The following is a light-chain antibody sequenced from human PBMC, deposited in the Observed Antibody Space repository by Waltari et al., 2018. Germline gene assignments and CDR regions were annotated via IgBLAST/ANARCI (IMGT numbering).Light chain of an antibody. CDR1: QSVSTN. V-gene: IGKV3-15*01. Sequence: EIVLTQSPAPLSVSPGATATLPGRASQSVSTNLAWYQHTPGQAPRLLIYDASTRVTGIPGRLSGSGSGTEFILTIDNLQSEDFALFYCQQYKTWPYAFGQGTKIEIK. J-gene: IGKJ2*01. CDR3: QQYKTWPYA. CDR2: DAS.